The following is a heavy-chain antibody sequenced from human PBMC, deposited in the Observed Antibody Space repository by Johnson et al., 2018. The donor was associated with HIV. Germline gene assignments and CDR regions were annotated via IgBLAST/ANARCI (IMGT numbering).Heavy chain of an antibody. CDR2: IKQDGSEK. Sequence: VQLVESGGGVVQPGRSLRLSCAASGFTLSRYWMSWVRQAPGKGLEWVANIKQDGSEKYYVDSVKGRFTISRDNAKNSLYLQMNSRRAEDTAVYYCARDPIRGYGDYEDDAFDIWGQGTMVTVSS. V-gene: IGHV3-7*01. CDR1: GFTLSRYW. CDR3: ARDPIRGYGDYEDDAFDI. J-gene: IGHJ3*02. D-gene: IGHD4-17*01.